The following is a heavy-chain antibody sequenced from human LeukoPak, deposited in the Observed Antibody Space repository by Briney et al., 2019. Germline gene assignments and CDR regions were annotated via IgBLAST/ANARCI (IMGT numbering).Heavy chain of an antibody. CDR2: IYYSGST. CDR3: ARQRDSSGYYYYFDY. D-gene: IGHD3-22*01. V-gene: IGHV4-31*03. Sequence: PSETLSLTCTVSGGSISSGGYYWSWIRQHPGKGLEWIGYIYYSGSTYYNPSLNSRFPISVATSKNQFSLKLSSVTAADTAVYYCARQRDSSGYYYYFDYWGQGTLVTVSS. J-gene: IGHJ4*02. CDR1: GGSISSGGYY.